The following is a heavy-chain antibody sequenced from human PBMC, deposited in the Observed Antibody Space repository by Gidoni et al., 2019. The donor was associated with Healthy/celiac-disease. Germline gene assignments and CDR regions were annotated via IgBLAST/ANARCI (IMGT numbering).Heavy chain of an antibody. Sequence: EVQLLESGGGLVQPGGSLRLSCAASGFTFSSYPMSWVRQAPGKGLEWVSAISGSGGSTYYADSVKGRFTISRDNSKNTLYLQMNSLRAEDTAVYYCATESGYDSLRWGEYSSGWPFDYWGQGTLVTVSS. CDR2: ISGSGGST. J-gene: IGHJ4*02. D-gene: IGHD6-19*01. V-gene: IGHV3-23*01. CDR3: ATESGYDSLRWGEYSSGWPFDY. CDR1: GFTFSSYP.